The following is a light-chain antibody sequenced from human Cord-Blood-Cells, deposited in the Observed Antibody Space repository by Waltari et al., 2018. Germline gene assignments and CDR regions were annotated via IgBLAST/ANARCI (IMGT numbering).Light chain of an antibody. J-gene: IGLJ1*01. CDR2: GNR. CDR1: SSNIGAGYD. CDR3: QSYDSSLSGSNYV. V-gene: IGLV1-40*01. Sequence: QSVLTQPPSVSGAPGQRVTISCTGSSSNIGAGYDVHWYQQLPGTAPKLLIYGNRKRPAGVPDRFSGSKSGTSASLAITGLQAEDEADYYCQSYDSSLSGSNYVFGTGTKVTVL.